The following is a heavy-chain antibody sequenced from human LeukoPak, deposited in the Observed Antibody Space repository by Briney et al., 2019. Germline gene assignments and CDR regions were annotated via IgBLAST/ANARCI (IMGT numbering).Heavy chain of an antibody. J-gene: IGHJ4*02. CDR1: GYTFTSYD. V-gene: IGHV1-8*03. CDR2: MNPNSGNT. D-gene: IGHD6-13*01. CDR3: ARVSIAAAGTLDC. Sequence: ASVKVSCKASGYTFTSYDINWVRQATGQGLEWMGWMNPNSGNTGYAQKFQGRVTITRNTSIRTAYMELSSLRSEDTAVYYCARVSIAAAGTLDCWGQGTLVTVSS.